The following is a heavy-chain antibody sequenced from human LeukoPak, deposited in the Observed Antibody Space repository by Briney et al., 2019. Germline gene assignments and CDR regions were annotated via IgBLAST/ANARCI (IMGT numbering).Heavy chain of an antibody. CDR2: ISYDGSNK. J-gene: IGHJ4*02. CDR3: AKELIVGAGDY. V-gene: IGHV3-30*18. D-gene: IGHD1-26*01. CDR1: GFTFSSYG. Sequence: GGSLRLSCAASGFTFSSYGMHWVRQAPAKGLEWVAVISYDGSNKYYADSVKGRFTISRDNSKNTLYLQMNSLRAEDTAVYYCAKELIVGAGDYWGQGTLVTVST.